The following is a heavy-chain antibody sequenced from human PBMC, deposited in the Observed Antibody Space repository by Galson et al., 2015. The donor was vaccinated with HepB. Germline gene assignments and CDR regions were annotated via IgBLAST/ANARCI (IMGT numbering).Heavy chain of an antibody. J-gene: IGHJ4*02. D-gene: IGHD6-19*01. CDR1: GFTFSSYA. V-gene: IGHV3-30*04. Sequence: SLRLSCAASGFTFSSYAMYWVRQAPGKGLEWVAVISYDGSNKYYADSMKGRFTISRDNSKNTLYLQMNSLRREDTAVYYCGRGGLRAVAGTKGDYWGQGTLVTVSS. CDR2: ISYDGSNK. CDR3: GRGGLRAVAGTKGDY.